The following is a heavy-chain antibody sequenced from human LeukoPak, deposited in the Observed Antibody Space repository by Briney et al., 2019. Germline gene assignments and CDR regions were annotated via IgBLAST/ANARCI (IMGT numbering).Heavy chain of an antibody. CDR2: ISYDGSLK. Sequence: GRSLRLSCAASGFIFSSYGMHWVRQAPGKGLEWVAVISYDGSLKYYADSVKGRFTISRDNSKNTLYLQMNSLRTEDTAVYYCAKDRWFGESQYYFDSWGQGTLVTVSS. V-gene: IGHV3-30*18. D-gene: IGHD3-10*01. CDR1: GFIFSSYG. J-gene: IGHJ4*02. CDR3: AKDRWFGESQYYFDS.